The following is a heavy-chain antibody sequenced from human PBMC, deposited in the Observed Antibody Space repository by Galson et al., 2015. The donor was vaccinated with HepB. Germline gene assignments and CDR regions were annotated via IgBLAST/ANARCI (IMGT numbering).Heavy chain of an antibody. CDR2: FDPEDGET. V-gene: IGHV1-24*01. D-gene: IGHD1-26*01. J-gene: IGHJ3*02. CDR1: GSTLTELS. Sequence: SVTVSCKVSGSTLTELSMHWVRQAPGKGLEWMGGFDPEDGETIYAQKFQGRVTMTEDTSTDTAYMELSSLRSEDTAVYYCATSRFVVGASVAFDIWGQGTMVTVSS. CDR3: ATSRFVVGASVAFDI.